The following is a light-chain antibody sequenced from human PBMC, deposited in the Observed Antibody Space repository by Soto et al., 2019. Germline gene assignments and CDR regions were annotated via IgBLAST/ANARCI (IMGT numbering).Light chain of an antibody. CDR3: QQYGNSPHT. J-gene: IGKJ2*01. Sequence: EIVLTQSPGTLSLSPGERATLSCRASQSIANSYLAWYQQKPGQTPGLLIYGASDRATGIPDRFSGSGSGADFTLTISRLEPEDFAVYYCQQYGNSPHTFGQGTKLEIK. CDR1: QSIANSY. V-gene: IGKV3-20*01. CDR2: GAS.